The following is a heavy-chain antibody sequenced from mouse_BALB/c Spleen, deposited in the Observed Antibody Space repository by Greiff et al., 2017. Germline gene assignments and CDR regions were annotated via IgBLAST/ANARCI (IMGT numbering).Heavy chain of an antibody. CDR2: ISYDGSN. CDR1: GYSITSGYY. CDR3: ATAPAAWFAY. Sequence: EVQLQQSGPGLVKPSQSLSLTCSVTGYSITSGYYWNWIRQFPGNKLEWMGYISYDGSNNYNPSLKTRISITRDPSKNQFFLKLNSVTTEDTATYYCATAPAAWFAYWGQGTLVTVSA. J-gene: IGHJ3*01. V-gene: IGHV3-6*02.